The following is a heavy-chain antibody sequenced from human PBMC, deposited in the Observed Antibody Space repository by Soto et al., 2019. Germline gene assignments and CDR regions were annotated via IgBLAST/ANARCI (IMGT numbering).Heavy chain of an antibody. Sequence: GGSLRLSCAASGFTFSSYSMNWVRQAPGKGLEWVSSISSSSSYIYYADSVKGRFTISRDNAKNSLYLQMNSLRAEDTAVYYCARDRGVVPAATYYYYMDVWGKGTTVTVSS. CDR3: ARDRGVVPAATYYYYMDV. V-gene: IGHV3-21*01. D-gene: IGHD2-2*01. J-gene: IGHJ6*03. CDR1: GFTFSSYS. CDR2: ISSSSSYI.